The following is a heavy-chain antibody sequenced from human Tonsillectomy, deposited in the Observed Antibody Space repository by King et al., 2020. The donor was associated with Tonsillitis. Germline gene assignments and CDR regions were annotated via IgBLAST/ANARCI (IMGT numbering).Heavy chain of an antibody. D-gene: IGHD2-2*01. CDR3: ASADCSSSSSCA. J-gene: IGHJ4*02. Sequence: VQLVESGGGLVKPGGSLRLSCAASGFTLSSYSITWVRQAPGKGLEWVSSIGSSDSYIYYADSVKGRFTISRDNARNSLFLQMNSLRVEDTAVYYCASADCSSSSSCAWGQGTLVTVSS. V-gene: IGHV3-21*01. CDR2: IGSSDSYI. CDR1: GFTLSSYS.